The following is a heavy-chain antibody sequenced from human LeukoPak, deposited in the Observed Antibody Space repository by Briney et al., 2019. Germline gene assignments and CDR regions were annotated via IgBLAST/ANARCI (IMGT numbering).Heavy chain of an antibody. CDR2: ISAYNGNT. CDR1: GYTFTSYG. J-gene: IGHJ6*02. CDR3: ARDAAGTGHPYYYYGMDV. Sequence: ASVKVSCKASGYTFTSYGISWVRQAPGQGLEWMGWISAYNGNTNYAQKLQGRVTMTTDTSTSTAYMELRSLRSDDTAVYYCARDAAGTGHPYYYYGMDVWGQGTTVTVSS. D-gene: IGHD6-13*01. V-gene: IGHV1-18*01.